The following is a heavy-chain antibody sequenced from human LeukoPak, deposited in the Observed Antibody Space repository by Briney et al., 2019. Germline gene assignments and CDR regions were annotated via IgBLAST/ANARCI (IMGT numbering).Heavy chain of an antibody. J-gene: IGHJ5*02. V-gene: IGHV3-23*01. D-gene: IGHD6-13*01. CDR2: ISGSGGST. CDR1: GFTFSSYA. CDR3: AKDPGSSGNNWFDP. Sequence: GGSLRLSCAASGFTFSSYAVSWVRQAPGKGLEWVSAISGSGGSTYYADSVKGRFTISRDNSKNTLYLQMNSLRAEDTAVYYCAKDPGSSGNNWFDPWGQGTLVTVSS.